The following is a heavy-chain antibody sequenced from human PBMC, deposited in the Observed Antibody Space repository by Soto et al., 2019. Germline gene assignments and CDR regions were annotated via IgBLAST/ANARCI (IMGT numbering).Heavy chain of an antibody. J-gene: IGHJ4*02. CDR1: GGSISSYN. CDR3: ARVQAGTIDY. V-gene: IGHV4-59*01. D-gene: IGHD1-1*01. Sequence: SETLSLTCTVSGGSISSYNWSWLRQPPGKGLEWIGYIYYSGSTNYNPSLKSRVTISVDTSKNQFSLKLSSVTAADTAVYYCARVQAGTIDYWGQGALVTVSS. CDR2: IYYSGST.